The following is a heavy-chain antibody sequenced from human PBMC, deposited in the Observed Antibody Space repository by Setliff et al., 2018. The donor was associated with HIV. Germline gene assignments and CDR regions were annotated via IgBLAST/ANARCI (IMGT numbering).Heavy chain of an antibody. Sequence: SETLSLTCTVSGGSISSSSHYWGWIRQSPGKGLEWIGSIYYSGSTYYNSSLKSRVTIFVDTSKNQLSLKLRSVTAADTAVYYCARHSPSDYWGQGTLVT. J-gene: IGHJ4*02. CDR3: ARHSPSDY. V-gene: IGHV4-39*01. CDR2: IYYSGST. CDR1: GGSISSSSHY.